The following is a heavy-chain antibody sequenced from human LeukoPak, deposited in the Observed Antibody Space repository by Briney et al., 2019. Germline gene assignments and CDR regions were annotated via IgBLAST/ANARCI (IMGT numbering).Heavy chain of an antibody. CDR2: IYSGGSA. CDR3: ARSKPPAVKDYYGLDV. V-gene: IGHV3-66*01. J-gene: IGHJ6*02. Sequence: GGSLRLSCAASGFTVSGNYMNWVRQAPGRGLEWVSVIYSGGSAYYVDAAKRRFTISRDHSKNTFHLLMNSLRAEDTAVYFCARSKPPAVKDYYGLDVWGQGTTVTVSS. D-gene: IGHD6-13*01. CDR1: GFTVSGNY.